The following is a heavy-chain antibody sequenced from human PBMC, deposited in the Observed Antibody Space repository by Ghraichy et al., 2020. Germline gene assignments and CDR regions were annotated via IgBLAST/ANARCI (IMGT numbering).Heavy chain of an antibody. CDR1: GITFSRYW. V-gene: IGHV3-74*01. CDR3: SRENYDILTGYYDSEFYYYMDV. Sequence: GESLNISCEASGITFSRYWMHWVRQSPGKGLVWVSRISPDGTDTAYADSVRGRFTISRDNAKNTLNLQMNSLRAEDTAFYFCSRENYDILTGYYDSEFYYYMDVWGKGTAVTVSS. J-gene: IGHJ6*03. CDR2: ISPDGTDT. D-gene: IGHD3-9*01.